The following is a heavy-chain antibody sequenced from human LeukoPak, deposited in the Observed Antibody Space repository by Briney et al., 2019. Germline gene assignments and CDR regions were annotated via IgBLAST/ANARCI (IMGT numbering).Heavy chain of an antibody. Sequence: PGGSLRLSCAASGFTFSYCGMHWVRQAPGKGLERVAFIRYDGNDKYYADSVKGRFTISRDTSRNTLYLQMNSLRAEDTAVYYCAKDLMRDRWFGESWGQGTLVTVSS. CDR1: GFTFSYCG. CDR3: AKDLMRDRWFGES. CDR2: IRYDGNDK. V-gene: IGHV3-30*02. D-gene: IGHD3-10*01. J-gene: IGHJ5*02.